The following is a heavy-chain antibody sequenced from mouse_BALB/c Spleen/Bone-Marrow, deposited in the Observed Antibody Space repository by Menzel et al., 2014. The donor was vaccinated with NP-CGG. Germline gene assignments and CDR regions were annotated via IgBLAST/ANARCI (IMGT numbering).Heavy chain of an antibody. Sequence: EVQLQQSGTVLVRPGAAVKMSCKASGYTFSNYWMHWVKQRPGQGLEWIGTIYPGNSDTTYNQKFKGKAKLTAVASTSTAYMELSSRTNEDSAVYYCTTLARSDFDYWGQGTTLTVSS. CDR2: IYPGNSDT. V-gene: IGHV1-5*01. CDR1: GYTFSNYW. CDR3: TTLARSDFDY. D-gene: IGHD3-1*01. J-gene: IGHJ2*01.